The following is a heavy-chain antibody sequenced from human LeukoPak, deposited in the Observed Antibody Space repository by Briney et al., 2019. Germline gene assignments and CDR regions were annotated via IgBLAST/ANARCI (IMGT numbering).Heavy chain of an antibody. V-gene: IGHV3-30*02. J-gene: IGHJ4*02. D-gene: IGHD3-10*01. CDR3: EKESVWFGESNPFDY. CDR2: ICFDARKK. Sequence: GGSLGRSGAASGFTFSIYGMHWVRQAPGKGLEWVAFICFDARKKYYEYSVKGRFTNSRDNSKNTLYLQMSSLRAEDTAVYYCEKESVWFGESNPFDYWGQGILVTVSS. CDR1: GFTFSIYG.